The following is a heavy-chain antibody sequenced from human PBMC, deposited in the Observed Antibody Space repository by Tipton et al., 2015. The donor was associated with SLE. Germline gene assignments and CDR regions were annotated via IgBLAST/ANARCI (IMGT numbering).Heavy chain of an antibody. CDR1: GGSFSGYY. CDR3: AARSGWYGWYFDL. CDR2: IYHSGST. D-gene: IGHD6-19*01. Sequence: TLSLTCAVYGGSFSGYYWSWFRQPPGEGLEWFGSIYHSGSTYYNPSLKSRVTISVDTSKNQFSLKLSSVTAADTAVYYCAARSGWYGWYFDLWGRGTLVTVSS. V-gene: IGHV4-34*01. J-gene: IGHJ2*01.